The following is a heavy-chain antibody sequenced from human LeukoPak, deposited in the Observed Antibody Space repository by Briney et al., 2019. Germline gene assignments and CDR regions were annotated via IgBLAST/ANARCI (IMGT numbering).Heavy chain of an antibody. CDR3: ARARAGYRNWFDP. J-gene: IGHJ5*02. V-gene: IGHV1-8*01. CDR2: MNPNSGNT. D-gene: IGHD1-1*01. CDR1: GYTFTSYD. Sequence: EASVEVSCTASGYTFTSYDINWVRQATGQGLEWMGWMNPNSGNTGYAQKFQGRVTMTRNTSISTACMELSSLRSEDTAVYYCARARAGYRNWFDPWGQGTLVTVSS.